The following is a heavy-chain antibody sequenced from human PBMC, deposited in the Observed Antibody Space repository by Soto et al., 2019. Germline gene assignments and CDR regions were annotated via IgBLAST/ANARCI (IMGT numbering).Heavy chain of an antibody. Sequence: SETLSLTCTVSGGSISSGGYYWSWIRQHPGKGLEWIGYIYYSGSTYYNPSLKSRVTISVDTSKNQFSLKLSSVTAADTAVYYCARNLIAARLFRFDPWGQGTLVTVSS. CDR3: ARNLIAARLFRFDP. CDR1: GGSISSGGYY. V-gene: IGHV4-31*03. J-gene: IGHJ5*02. CDR2: IYYSGST. D-gene: IGHD6-6*01.